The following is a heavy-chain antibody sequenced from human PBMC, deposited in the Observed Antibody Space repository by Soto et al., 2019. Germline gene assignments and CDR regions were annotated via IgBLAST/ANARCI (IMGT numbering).Heavy chain of an antibody. CDR3: ARAGVVRGVIRWYYFDY. Sequence: SETLSLSCTVSGGSISSGDYYWSWIRQPPGKGLEWIGYIYYSGSTYYNPSLKSRVTISVDTSKNQFSLKLSSVTAADTAVYYCARAGVVRGVIRWYYFDYWGQGTLVTVSS. D-gene: IGHD3-10*01. J-gene: IGHJ4*02. V-gene: IGHV4-30-4*01. CDR2: IYYSGST. CDR1: GGSISSGDYY.